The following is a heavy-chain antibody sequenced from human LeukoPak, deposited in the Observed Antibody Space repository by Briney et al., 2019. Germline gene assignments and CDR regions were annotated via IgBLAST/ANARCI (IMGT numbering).Heavy chain of an antibody. D-gene: IGHD3-10*01. CDR3: ASSPLGWFGELDNWFDP. CDR2: IIPILGIA. CDR1: GGTFSSYA. Sequence: ASVKVSCKASGGTFSSYAISWVRQAPGQGLEWMGRIIPILGIANYAQKFQGRVTITADKSTSTAYMELSSLRSEDTAVYYCASSPLGWFGELDNWFDPWGQGTLVTVSS. V-gene: IGHV1-69*04. J-gene: IGHJ5*02.